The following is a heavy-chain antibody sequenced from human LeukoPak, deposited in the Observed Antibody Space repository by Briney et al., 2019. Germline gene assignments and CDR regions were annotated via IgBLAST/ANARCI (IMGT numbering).Heavy chain of an antibody. V-gene: IGHV3-21*01. D-gene: IGHD2-15*01. CDR1: GFTFSRDS. J-gene: IGHJ4*02. CDR2: ISSSSSYI. CDR3: ARGYGDGGSPRDY. Sequence: PGGSLRLSWAASGFTFSRDSMNWVRQAPGKGLELVSSISSSSSYIYYADSVKGRFTIPRDNAKNSLYLQMNSLRAEDTAVYYCARGYGDGGSPRDYWGEGTLVTVSS.